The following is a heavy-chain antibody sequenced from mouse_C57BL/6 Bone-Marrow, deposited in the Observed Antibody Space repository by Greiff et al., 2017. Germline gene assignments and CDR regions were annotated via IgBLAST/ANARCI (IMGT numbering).Heavy chain of an antibody. J-gene: IGHJ4*01. D-gene: IGHD2-4*01. V-gene: IGHV1-66*01. CDR2: IYPGSGNT. CDR3: ARSKGSYYDYPNAMDY. CDR1: GYSFTSYY. Sequence: VKLQESGPELVKPGASVKISCKASGYSFTSYYIHWVKQRPGQGLEWIGWIYPGSGNTKYNEKFKGKATLTADTSSSTAYMQLSSLTSEDSAVYYCARSKGSYYDYPNAMDYWGQGTSVTVSS.